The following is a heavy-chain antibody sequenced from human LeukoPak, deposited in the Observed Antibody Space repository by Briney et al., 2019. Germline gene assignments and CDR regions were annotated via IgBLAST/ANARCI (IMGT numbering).Heavy chain of an antibody. V-gene: IGHV3-23*01. J-gene: IGHJ4*02. D-gene: IGHD2-2*01. Sequence: PGGPLRLSCAASGFTFSSYAMSWVRGAPGKGLEWVSAISGSGGSTYYADSVKGRFTISTDNSKNTLYLQMNSLRAEDTAVYYCAKDLDCSSTSCYPDYWGQGTLVTVSS. CDR1: GFTFSSYA. CDR2: ISGSGGST. CDR3: AKDLDCSSTSCYPDY.